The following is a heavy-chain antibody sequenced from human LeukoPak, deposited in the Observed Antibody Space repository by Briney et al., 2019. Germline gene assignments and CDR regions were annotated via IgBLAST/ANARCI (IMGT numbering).Heavy chain of an antibody. Sequence: GGSLRLSCAAPGFTFSSYWMHWVRQAPGKGLVWVSLINSDGSITSYADSVKGRFTISRDNAKNTLFLQMNSLRAEDTAVYYCVREFGKIDGGTWGQGTLVTVSS. CDR1: GFTFSSYW. V-gene: IGHV3-74*01. D-gene: IGHD3-16*01. J-gene: IGHJ5*02. CDR3: VREFGKIDGGT. CDR2: INSDGSIT.